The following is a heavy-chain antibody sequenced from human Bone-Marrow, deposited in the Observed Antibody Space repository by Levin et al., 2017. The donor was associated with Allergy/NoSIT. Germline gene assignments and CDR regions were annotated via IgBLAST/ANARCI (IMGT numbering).Heavy chain of an antibody. V-gene: IGHV4-34*01. CDR2: INHSGST. J-gene: IGHJ2*01. CDR1: GGSFSGYY. CDR3: ASNGWELPQDWYFDL. D-gene: IGHD1-26*01. Sequence: SETLSLTCAVYGGSFSGYYWSWIRQPPGKGLEWIGEINHSGSTNYNPSLKSRVTISVDTSKNQFSLKLSSVTAADTAVYYCASNGWELPQDWYFDLWGRGTLVTVSS.